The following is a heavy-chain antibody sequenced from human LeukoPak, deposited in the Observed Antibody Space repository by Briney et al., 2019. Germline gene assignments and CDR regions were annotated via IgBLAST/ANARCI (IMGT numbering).Heavy chain of an antibody. Sequence: GGSLRLSCAASGFTFSCYGMHWVRQAPGKGLEWVAFIRYNGGNKYYADSVKGRFTISRDNSKNTLYLQMNSLRPEDTALYYCAKDLRNYYDDWGQGTLVTVSS. CDR1: GFTFSCYG. D-gene: IGHD3-16*01. CDR3: AKDLRNYYDD. V-gene: IGHV3-30*02. J-gene: IGHJ4*02. CDR2: IRYNGGNK.